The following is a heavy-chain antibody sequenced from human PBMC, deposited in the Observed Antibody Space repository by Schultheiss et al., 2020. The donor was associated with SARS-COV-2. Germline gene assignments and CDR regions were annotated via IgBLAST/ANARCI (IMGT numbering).Heavy chain of an antibody. CDR2: ISYDGSNK. D-gene: IGHD6-13*01. J-gene: IGHJ6*02. Sequence: GESLKISCAASGFTFDDYGMHWVRQPPGKGLEWVAVISYDGSNKYYADSVKGRFTISRDNSKNTLYLQMNSLRAEDTAVYYCAKDLSSSWYAPTYYYYGMDVWGQGTTVTVSS. CDR3: AKDLSSSWYAPTYYYYGMDV. V-gene: IGHV3-30*18. CDR1: GFTFDDYG.